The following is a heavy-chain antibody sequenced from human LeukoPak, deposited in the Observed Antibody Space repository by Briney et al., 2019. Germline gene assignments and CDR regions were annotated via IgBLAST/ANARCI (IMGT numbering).Heavy chain of an antibody. Sequence: GGSLRLSCAASGFTFSKYAMTWVRQAPGKGLEWLSTISGSGGSTYYADSVKGRFTISRDNSKNTLYLQMNSLRAEDTAVYYCAKPAVVPAAINAFDIWGQGTMVTVSS. CDR2: ISGSGGST. D-gene: IGHD2-2*02. CDR3: AKPAVVPAAINAFDI. J-gene: IGHJ3*02. CDR1: GFTFSKYA. V-gene: IGHV3-23*01.